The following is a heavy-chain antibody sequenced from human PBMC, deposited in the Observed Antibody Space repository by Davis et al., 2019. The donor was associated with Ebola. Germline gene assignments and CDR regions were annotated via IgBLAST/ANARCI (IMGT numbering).Heavy chain of an antibody. D-gene: IGHD3-16*02. CDR2: IYYSGST. J-gene: IGHJ4*02. Sequence: MPSETLSLTCTVSGGSISSGGYYWSWIRQHPGKGLEWIGYIYYSGSTYYNPSLKSRVTISVDTSKNQFSLKLSSVTAADTAVYYCARLRGVWGSYRNYFDYWGQGTLVTVSS. V-gene: IGHV4-31*03. CDR1: GGSISSGGYY. CDR3: ARLRGVWGSYRNYFDY.